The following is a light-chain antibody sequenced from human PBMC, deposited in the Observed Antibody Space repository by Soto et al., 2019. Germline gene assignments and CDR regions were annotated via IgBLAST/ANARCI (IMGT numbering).Light chain of an antibody. CDR3: QSYDSSLRGVV. J-gene: IGLJ2*01. CDR1: SYNIGAGYD. V-gene: IGLV1-40*01. CDR2: GNN. Sequence: QSVLTQPPSVSGAPGQRVTISCTGSSYNIGAGYDVPWYQQLPGTAPKLLIYGNNNRPSGGPDRFSGSKSGTSASLAITGLQAEDGADYYCQSYDSSLRGVVFGGGTKLTVL.